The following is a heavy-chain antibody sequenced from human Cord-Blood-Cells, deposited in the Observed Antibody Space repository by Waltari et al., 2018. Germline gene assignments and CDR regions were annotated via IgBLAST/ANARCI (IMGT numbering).Heavy chain of an antibody. CDR1: GGSFSGYY. CDR3: ARAAAYSSSFDY. CDR2: INHSGST. V-gene: IGHV4-34*01. J-gene: IGHJ4*02. Sequence: QVQLQQWGAGLLKPSETLSLTCAVYGGSFSGYYWSWIRQPPGKGLEWIGEINHSGSTNYNPSLKSRVTISVDTSKNQFSLKLSSVTAADTAVYYCARAAAYSSSFDYWGQGTLVTVSS. D-gene: IGHD6-6*01.